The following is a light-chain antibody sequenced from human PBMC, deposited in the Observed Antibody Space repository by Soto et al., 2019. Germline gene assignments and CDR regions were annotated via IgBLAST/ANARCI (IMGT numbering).Light chain of an antibody. CDR1: SSDIGGYNY. CDR3: SSYTTISTVV. Sequence: QSALTQPASVSGSPGQSITISCTGTSSDIGGYNYVSWYQQHPGEAPQLMIYDVSNRPSGLSNRFSGSKSGNTASLTISGLQAEDAADYYCSSYTTISTVVFGGGTKVTVL. V-gene: IGLV2-14*03. CDR2: DVS. J-gene: IGLJ2*01.